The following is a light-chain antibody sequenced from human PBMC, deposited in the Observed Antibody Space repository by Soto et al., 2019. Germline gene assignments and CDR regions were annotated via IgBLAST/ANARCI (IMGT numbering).Light chain of an antibody. V-gene: IGLV2-14*01. J-gene: IGLJ1*01. CDR3: SSYTRSSFYV. Sequence: QSALTQPASVSGSPGQSITISCTGTSSDVGGYNFVSWYQQHPGKAPKLMIYEVSNRPSGVSSRFSGSKSANTASLTISGLQAEDEADYYCSSYTRSSFYVFGTGTKVTVL. CDR1: SSDVGGYNF. CDR2: EVS.